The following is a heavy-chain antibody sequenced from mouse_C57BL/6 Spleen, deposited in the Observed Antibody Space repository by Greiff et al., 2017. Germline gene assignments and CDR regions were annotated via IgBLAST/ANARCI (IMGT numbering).Heavy chain of an antibody. V-gene: IGHV1-26*01. CDR1: GYTFTDYY. J-gene: IGHJ4*01. D-gene: IGHD1-1*01. CDR3: ARENFGSRLDY. CDR2: INPNNGGT. Sequence: EVQLQQSGPELVKPGASVKISCKASGYTFTDYYMNWVKQSHGKSLEWIGDINPNNGGTSYNQKLKGKATLPVDKSSSTAYMELRSLTSEDSAVYYCARENFGSRLDYWGQGTSVTVSS.